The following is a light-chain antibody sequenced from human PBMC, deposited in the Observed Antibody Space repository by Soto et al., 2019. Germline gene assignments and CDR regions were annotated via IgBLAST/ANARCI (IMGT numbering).Light chain of an antibody. CDR3: QQYNSYSPWT. Sequence: DIQMTQSPSTLSASVGDRVTITCRASQSISSWLAWYQQKPGKAPKLLIYKASSLESGVTSRFSGSGSGTEFTLTISSLQPADFATYYCQQYNSYSPWTFGQGTKVEIK. V-gene: IGKV1-5*03. CDR2: KAS. J-gene: IGKJ1*01. CDR1: QSISSW.